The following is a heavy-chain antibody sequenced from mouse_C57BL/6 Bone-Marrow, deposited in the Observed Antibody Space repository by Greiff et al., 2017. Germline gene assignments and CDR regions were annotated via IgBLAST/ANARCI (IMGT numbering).Heavy chain of an antibody. D-gene: IGHD1-1*02. J-gene: IGHJ1*03. CDR1: GYTFTSYW. CDR3: ARIKTISV. V-gene: IGHV1-69*01. Sequence: QVQLQQPGAELVMPGASVKLSCKASGYTFTSYWMHWVKQRPGQGLEWIGEIDPSDSYTNYNQKFKGKSTLTVDKSSSTAYMQRSSLTSEDSAVYYCARIKTISVWGTGTTVTVSS. CDR2: IDPSDSYT.